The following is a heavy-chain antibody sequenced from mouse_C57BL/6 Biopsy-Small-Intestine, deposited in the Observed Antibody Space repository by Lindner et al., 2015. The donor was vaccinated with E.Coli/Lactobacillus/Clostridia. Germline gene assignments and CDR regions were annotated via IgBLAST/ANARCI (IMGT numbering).Heavy chain of an antibody. CDR3: ARDGAVSSGRFEF. D-gene: IGHD2-3*01. V-gene: IGHV1-84*02. Sequence: SVKVSCKASGYTFTNYGISWVRQAPGQGLEWMGWISAYNGNTNFAQKFQGRITMTTDTSTSTAYMELRSLRSDDTAVFYCARDGAVSSGRFEFWGQGTLVTVS. J-gene: IGHJ3*01. CDR2: ISAYNGNT. CDR1: GYTFTNYG.